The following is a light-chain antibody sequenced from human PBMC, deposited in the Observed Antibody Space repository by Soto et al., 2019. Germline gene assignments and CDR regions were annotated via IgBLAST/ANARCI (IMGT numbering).Light chain of an antibody. CDR1: SSDVGSYNL. Sequence: QSALTQPASVSGSPGQSITLSCTGTSSDVGSYNLVSWYQQHPGKAPKLMIYEDSKRPSGVSNRFSGSKSGNTASLTISGLQAEDEADYYCCSYAGSSTVLFGGGTKLTVL. J-gene: IGLJ2*01. V-gene: IGLV2-23*01. CDR3: CSYAGSSTVL. CDR2: EDS.